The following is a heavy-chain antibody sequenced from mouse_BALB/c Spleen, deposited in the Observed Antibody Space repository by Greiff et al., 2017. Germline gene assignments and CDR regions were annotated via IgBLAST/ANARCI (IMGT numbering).Heavy chain of an antibody. Sequence: QVQLQQPGAELVRPGASVKLSCKASGYTFTSYWINWVKQRPGQGLEWIGNIYPSDSYTNYNQKFKDKATLTVDKSSSTAYMQLSSPTSEDSAVYYCTRQLGLREAMDYWGQGTSVTVSS. D-gene: IGHD3-1*01. J-gene: IGHJ4*01. CDR3: TRQLGLREAMDY. CDR2: IYPSDSYT. V-gene: IGHV1-69*02. CDR1: GYTFTSYW.